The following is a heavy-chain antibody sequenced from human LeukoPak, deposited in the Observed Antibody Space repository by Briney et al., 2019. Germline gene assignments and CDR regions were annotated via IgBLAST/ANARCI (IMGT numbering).Heavy chain of an antibody. CDR2: IYYSGST. CDR3: ARGALYYYDSSGYYPSKGVFDY. V-gene: IGHV4-30-4*01. Sequence: SETLSLTCTVSGGSISSGDYYWSWIRQPPGTGLEWIGYIYYSGSTYYNPSLKSRVTISVDTSKNQFSLKLNSVTAADTAVYYCARGALYYYDSSGYYPSKGVFDYWGQGTLVTVSS. D-gene: IGHD3-22*01. CDR1: GGSISSGDYY. J-gene: IGHJ4*02.